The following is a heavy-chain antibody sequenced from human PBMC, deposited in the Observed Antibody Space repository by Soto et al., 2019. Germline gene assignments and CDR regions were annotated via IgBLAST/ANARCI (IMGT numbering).Heavy chain of an antibody. CDR3: SKDRYYGSGSPLFDY. J-gene: IGHJ4*02. Sequence: PGWSLRLSCAASGFTFDDYAMHWVRQAPGKGLEWVSGISWNSGNIGYADAVKGRFPISRDDAKNSLYLQMNSLRTDDTALYYCSKDRYYGSGSPLFDYWGQGTLVTVSS. V-gene: IGHV3-9*01. CDR2: ISWNSGNI. D-gene: IGHD3-10*01. CDR1: GFTFDDYA.